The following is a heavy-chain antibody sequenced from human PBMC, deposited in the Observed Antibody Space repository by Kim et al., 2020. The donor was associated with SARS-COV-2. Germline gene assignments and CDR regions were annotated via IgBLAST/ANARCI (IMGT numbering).Heavy chain of an antibody. Sequence: GGSLRLSCVASGFTFLGYAMHWVRQTPGKGLEWVAIISNDGSNQDYADSVKGRFTISRDNSENVLYLQMSSLTTGDTAIYYCARDYASSWALYFDSWGQG. J-gene: IGHJ4*02. CDR1: GFTFLGYA. CDR2: ISNDGSNQ. D-gene: IGHD6-13*01. CDR3: ARDYASSWALYFDS. V-gene: IGHV3-30-3*01.